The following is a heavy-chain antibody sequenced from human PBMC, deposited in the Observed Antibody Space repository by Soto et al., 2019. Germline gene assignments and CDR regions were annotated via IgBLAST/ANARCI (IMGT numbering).Heavy chain of an antibody. CDR3: ARAPVSRKLFPVFDY. CDR2: ISANNGDT. V-gene: IGHV1-18*04. CDR1: GYTFTGYY. Sequence: ASVKVSCKASGYTFTGYYMHWVRQAPGQGLEWMGWISANNGDTNYAQNLQGRVTLTTDPSTSTAYMELRSLRSDDTAVYYCARAPVSRKLFPVFDYWGPGTLVTVSS. D-gene: IGHD1-1*01. J-gene: IGHJ4*02.